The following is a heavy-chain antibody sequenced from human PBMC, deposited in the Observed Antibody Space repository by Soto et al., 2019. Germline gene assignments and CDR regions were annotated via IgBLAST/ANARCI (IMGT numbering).Heavy chain of an antibody. Sequence: GGSLRLSCAASGFTFSSYSMNWVRQAPGKGLEWVSSISSSSTYIYSADSVTGRFAISRDNAKNSLLLQMNSLRAEDTAVYYCATQTQVTRNGEYFQHWGQGALVTVSS. V-gene: IGHV3-21*01. J-gene: IGHJ1*01. CDR2: ISSSSTYI. CDR3: ATQTQVTRNGEYFQH. CDR1: GFTFSSYS. D-gene: IGHD4-4*01.